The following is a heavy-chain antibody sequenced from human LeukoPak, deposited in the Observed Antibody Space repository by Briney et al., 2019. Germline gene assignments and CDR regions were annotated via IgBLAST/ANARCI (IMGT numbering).Heavy chain of an antibody. CDR1: GGSFSGYY. CDR3: ARGLGVVIRRFDP. D-gene: IGHD3-3*01. V-gene: IGHV4-34*01. Sequence: SETLPLTCAVCGGSFSGYYWSWIRQPPGKGLEWIGEINHSGSTNYNPSLKSRVTISVDTSKNQFSLKLSSVTAADTAVYYCARGLGVVIRRFDPWGQGTLVTVSS. CDR2: INHSGST. J-gene: IGHJ5*02.